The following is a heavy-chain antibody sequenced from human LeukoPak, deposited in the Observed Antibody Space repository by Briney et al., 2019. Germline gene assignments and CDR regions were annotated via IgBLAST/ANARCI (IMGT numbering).Heavy chain of an antibody. CDR1: GYSFTSSW. D-gene: IGHD2-2*01. Sequence: GESLKISCKGSGYSFTSSWIGGVRQMPGKGLEWMGIIYPGDSDTRYSPSFQGQVTISADKSISTAYLQWSSLKASDTAVYYCARQRTRYCSSTSCSHYYYMDVWGKGTTVTVSS. CDR3: ARQRTRYCSSTSCSHYYYMDV. J-gene: IGHJ6*03. V-gene: IGHV5-51*01. CDR2: IYPGDSDT.